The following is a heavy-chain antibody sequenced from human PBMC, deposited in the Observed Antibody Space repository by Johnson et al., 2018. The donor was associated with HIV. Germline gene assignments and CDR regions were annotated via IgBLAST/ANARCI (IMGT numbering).Heavy chain of an antibody. CDR3: ARDGIGRGIVGANDAFDI. CDR1: GFTFDDYG. V-gene: IGHV3-20*04. D-gene: IGHD1-26*01. CDR2: INWNGGST. J-gene: IGHJ3*02. Sequence: VQLVESGGGVVRPGGSLRLSCAASGFTFDDYGMSWVRQGPGKGLEWVSGINWNGGSTYYADSVKGRFTISRDNSKNTLYLQMNSLRAEDTAVYYCARDGIGRGIVGANDAFDIWGQGTMVTVSS.